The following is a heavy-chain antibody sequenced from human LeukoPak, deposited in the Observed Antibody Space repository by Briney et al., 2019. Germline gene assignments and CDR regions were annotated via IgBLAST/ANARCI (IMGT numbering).Heavy chain of an antibody. V-gene: IGHV3-23*01. CDR2: ITDAVGST. D-gene: IGHD5-12*01. J-gene: IGHJ4*02. CDR3: AKEIFSGLLYIDY. CDR1: GFTFSSSS. Sequence: GGSPRLSCAASGFTFSSSSISWVRQAPGKGLEWVSAITDAVGSTHYADSVKGRFTISSDNSKNTVYLQMNSLRPEDMAVYYCAKEIFSGLLYIDYWGQGTLVTVSS.